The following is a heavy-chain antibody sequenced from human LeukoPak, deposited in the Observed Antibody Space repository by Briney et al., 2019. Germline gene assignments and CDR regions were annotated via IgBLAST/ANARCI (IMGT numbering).Heavy chain of an antibody. Sequence: GESLKISCKTSGYSFSSSWIAWVRQMPGKGLEWMGIIYPDDSDTRYSPSFQGQVTISADKSISTAYLQWSSLKASDTAMYYCARRWPDVDAFDIWGRGTMVTVSS. V-gene: IGHV5-51*01. D-gene: IGHD5-24*01. CDR2: IYPDDSDT. CDR3: ARRWPDVDAFDI. J-gene: IGHJ3*02. CDR1: GYSFSSSW.